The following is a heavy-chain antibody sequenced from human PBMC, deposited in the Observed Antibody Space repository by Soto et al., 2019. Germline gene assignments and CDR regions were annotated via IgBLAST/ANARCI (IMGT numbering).Heavy chain of an antibody. CDR1: GGSISSYY. J-gene: IGHJ4*02. CDR2: IYYSGST. Sequence: PSETLSLTCTVSGGSISSYYWSWIRQPPGKGLEWIGYIYYSGSTNYNPSLKSRVTISVDTSKNQFSLKLSSVTAADTAVYYCATIAAAGQYINAYWGQGTLVPVSS. D-gene: IGHD6-13*01. V-gene: IGHV4-59*08. CDR3: ATIAAAGQYINAY.